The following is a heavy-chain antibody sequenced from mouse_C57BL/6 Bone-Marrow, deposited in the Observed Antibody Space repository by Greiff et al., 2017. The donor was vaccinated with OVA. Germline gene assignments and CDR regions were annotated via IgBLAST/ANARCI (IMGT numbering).Heavy chain of an antibody. CDR1: GYTFTSYW. CDR3: TRWLAMITGKAWFAY. CDR2: IYPGNSDT. V-gene: IGHV1-5*01. J-gene: IGHJ3*01. D-gene: IGHD2-4*01. Sequence: VHVKQSGTVLARPGASVKMSCKTSGYTFTSYWMHWVKQRPGQGLEWLGAIYPGNSDTSYNQKFKGKAKLTAVTSASTAYMELSSLTNEDSAVYYGTRWLAMITGKAWFAYWGQGTLVTVSA.